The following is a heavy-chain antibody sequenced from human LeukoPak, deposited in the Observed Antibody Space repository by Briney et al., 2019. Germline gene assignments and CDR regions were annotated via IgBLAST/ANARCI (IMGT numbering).Heavy chain of an antibody. V-gene: IGHV1-46*02. CDR2: INPSGGST. D-gene: IGHD3-10*01. Sequence: ASVKVSCTASGYTFNNHYMYWVRQAPGQGLEWMGVINPSGGSTSYAQKFQGRVTMTRDTSTRTVYMEVNSLRSEDTAVYYCARAASLLWSHFDYWGQGTLVTVSS. CDR3: ARAASLLWSHFDY. CDR1: GYTFNNHY. J-gene: IGHJ4*02.